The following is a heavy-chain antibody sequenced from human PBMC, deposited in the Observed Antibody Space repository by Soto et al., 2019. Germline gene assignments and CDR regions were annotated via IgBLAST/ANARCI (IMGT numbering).Heavy chain of an antibody. CDR3: ARYFDYGDYWFDP. D-gene: IGHD4-17*01. Sequence: ASVKVSCKASGYTFTSYAMHWVRQAPGQRLEWMGWINAGNGNTKYSQKFQGRVTITRDTSASTAYMELSSLRSEDTAVYYCARYFDYGDYWFDPWGQGTLVTVSS. V-gene: IGHV1-3*01. CDR2: INAGNGNT. J-gene: IGHJ5*02. CDR1: GYTFTSYA.